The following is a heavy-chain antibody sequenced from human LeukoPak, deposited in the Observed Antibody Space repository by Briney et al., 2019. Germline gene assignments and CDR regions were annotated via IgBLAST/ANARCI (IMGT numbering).Heavy chain of an antibody. CDR3: TKGRGI. J-gene: IGHJ4*02. V-gene: IGHV4-59*08. CDR2: ISYTADT. D-gene: IGHD3-10*01. Sequence: PSETLSLTCTVSGDSVNTNYWSWVRQSPGKGLEWIGHISYTADTNYNPSLESRVTMSVDTSKNQFSLKVTSVTAADTAVYYCTKGRGIWGQGTLVTVSS. CDR1: GDSVNTNY.